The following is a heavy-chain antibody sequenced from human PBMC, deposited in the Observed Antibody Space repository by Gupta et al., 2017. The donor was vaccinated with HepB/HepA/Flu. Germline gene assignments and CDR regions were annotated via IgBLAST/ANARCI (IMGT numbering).Heavy chain of an antibody. CDR3: ARDVAITSCGVVHSFDP. D-gene: IGHD3-3*01. V-gene: IGHV4-34*01. J-gene: IGHJ5*02. CDR2: INHSGST. CDR1: GGSFSGYY. Sequence: QVQLQQWGAGLLKPSETLSLTCAVYGGSFSGYYWSWIRQPPGKGLEWIGEINHSGSTNYNPSLKSRVTISVDTSKNQFSLKMSSVTAADTAVYYCARDVAITSCGVVHSFDPWGQGTLVTVSS.